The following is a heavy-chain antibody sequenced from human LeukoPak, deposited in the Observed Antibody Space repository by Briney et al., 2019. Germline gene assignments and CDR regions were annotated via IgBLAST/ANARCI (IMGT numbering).Heavy chain of an antibody. CDR2: IYSGGPT. CDR1: GFTVSSKY. Sequence: GGSLRLSCAASGFTVSSKYMSWVRQAPGKGREWVSVIYSGGPTYYADSVKGRFTISRDNSKNTLYLQMNSLRAEDTAVYYCAREGVDRPGSRPLFIDYWGQGTLVTVSS. CDR3: AREGVDRPGSRPLFIDY. D-gene: IGHD2-21*01. V-gene: IGHV3-66*01. J-gene: IGHJ4*02.